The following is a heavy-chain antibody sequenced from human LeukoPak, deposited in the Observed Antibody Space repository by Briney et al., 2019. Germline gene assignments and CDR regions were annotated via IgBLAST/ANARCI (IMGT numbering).Heavy chain of an antibody. Sequence: SETLSLTCTVSGGSISSYYWSWIRQPAGKGLEWIGRIYTSGSTNYNPSLKSRVTMSVDTSKNQFSLKLSPVTAADTAVYYCARYKVITMVRGVTSGHFDYWGQGTLVTVSS. D-gene: IGHD3-10*01. CDR3: ARYKVITMVRGVTSGHFDY. V-gene: IGHV4-4*07. CDR1: GGSISSYY. CDR2: IYTSGST. J-gene: IGHJ4*02.